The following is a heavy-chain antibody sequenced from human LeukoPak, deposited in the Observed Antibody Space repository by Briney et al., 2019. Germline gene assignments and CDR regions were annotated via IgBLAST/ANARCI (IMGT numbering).Heavy chain of an antibody. Sequence: PSETLSLTCTVSSGSLSNYYWTWIRQSPGKGLEWIASISSAGKTNSNPSLQSRVTISLDTSNHQLSLKMTSVISADTAVYYCARGHIAPQRQFIARRGLRTVFRFDPWGQGTLVLVSA. CDR2: ISSAGKT. V-gene: IGHV4-59*01. CDR3: ARGHIAPQRQFIARRGLRTVFRFDP. J-gene: IGHJ5*02. D-gene: IGHD6-25*01. CDR1: SGSLSNYY.